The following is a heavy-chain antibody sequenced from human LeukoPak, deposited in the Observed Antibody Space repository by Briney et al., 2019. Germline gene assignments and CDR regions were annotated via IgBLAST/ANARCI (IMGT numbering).Heavy chain of an antibody. CDR3: AFSLASGTYSGY. D-gene: IGHD3-10*01. Sequence: PGGSLRLSCEASGFTFSSYAMSWVRQAPGKGLEWVSSFSVSGGSTYYADSVKGRFTISRDNSKNTLYLQMNSLRADDTAVYYCAFSLASGTYSGYWGQGTLVTVSP. CDR2: FSVSGGST. CDR1: GFTFSSYA. V-gene: IGHV3-23*01. J-gene: IGHJ4*02.